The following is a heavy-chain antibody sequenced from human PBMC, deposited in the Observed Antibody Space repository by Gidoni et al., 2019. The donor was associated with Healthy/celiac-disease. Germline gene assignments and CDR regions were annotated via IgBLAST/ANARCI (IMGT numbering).Heavy chain of an antibody. CDR3: AKELFCSSVSCYTGGDHQYGTDV. CDR1: GFTFDYYA. V-gene: IGHV3-9*01. Sequence: EVQLVESGGGLVQPGRSLRLSCAASGFTFDYYAMHLVRQAPGKGLGGVSGISWNSGSIGYADSVKGRFTISRDNAKNSLYLQMNSLRAEDTALYYCAKELFCSSVSCYTGGDHQYGTDVWGHGTTVTVSS. D-gene: IGHD2-2*02. J-gene: IGHJ6*02. CDR2: ISWNSGSI.